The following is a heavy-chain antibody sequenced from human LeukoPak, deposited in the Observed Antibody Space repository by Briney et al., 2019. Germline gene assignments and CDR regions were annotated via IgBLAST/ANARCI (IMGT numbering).Heavy chain of an antibody. D-gene: IGHD2-2*01. Sequence: PGGSLRLSCAASGFTFSSYAMHWVRQAPGKGLEWVAVISYDGSNKYYADSVKGRFTISRDNSKNTLYLQMNSLRSEDTAVYYCARGEVPADLPLEYFQHWGQGTLVTVSS. CDR2: ISYDGSNK. CDR1: GFTFSSYA. J-gene: IGHJ1*01. V-gene: IGHV3-30-3*01. CDR3: ARGEVPADLPLEYFQH.